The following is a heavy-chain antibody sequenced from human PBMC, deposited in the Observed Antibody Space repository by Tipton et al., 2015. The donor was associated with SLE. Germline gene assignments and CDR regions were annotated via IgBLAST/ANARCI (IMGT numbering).Heavy chain of an antibody. D-gene: IGHD2-8*01. J-gene: IGHJ4*02. CDR2: IYYSGST. CDR3: VRLRSKVLIDY. V-gene: IGHV4-34*01. Sequence: TLSLTCAVYGGSFSGYYWSWIRQPPGKGLEWIGNIYYSGSTFYNPSLKSRITISVDTSKNQFSLEVRSVTAADTAVYYCVRLRSKVLIDYWGQGTLVTVSS. CDR1: GGSFSGYY.